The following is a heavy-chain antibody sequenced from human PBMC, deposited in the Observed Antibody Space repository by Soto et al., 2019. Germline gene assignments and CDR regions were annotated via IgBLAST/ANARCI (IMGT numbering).Heavy chain of an antibody. CDR2: IYHSGST. CDR3: ARIAMDTAMVRVIYYYGMDV. CDR1: GGSISGSNW. V-gene: IGHV4-4*02. D-gene: IGHD5-18*01. Sequence: PSETLSLTCAVSGGSISGSNWWSWVRQPPGKGLEWIGEIYHSGSTNYNPSLKSRVTISVDKSKNQFSLKLSSVTAADTAVYYCARIAMDTAMVRVIYYYGMDVWGQGTTVTVSS. J-gene: IGHJ6*02.